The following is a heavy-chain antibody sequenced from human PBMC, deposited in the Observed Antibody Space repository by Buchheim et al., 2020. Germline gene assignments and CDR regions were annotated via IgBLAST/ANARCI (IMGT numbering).Heavy chain of an antibody. J-gene: IGHJ6*02. Sequence: QVQLQESGPGLVKPSQTLSLTCTVSGGSISSGDYYWSWIRQPPGKGLEWIGYIYYSGSTYYTPSLKSRVTLSVDTSTNQFSLKLSSVTAADTAVYYCARDYLVVVPAYIYYYGMDVWGQGTT. CDR1: GGSISSGDYY. V-gene: IGHV4-30-4*01. D-gene: IGHD2-2*01. CDR3: ARDYLVVVPAYIYYYGMDV. CDR2: IYYSGST.